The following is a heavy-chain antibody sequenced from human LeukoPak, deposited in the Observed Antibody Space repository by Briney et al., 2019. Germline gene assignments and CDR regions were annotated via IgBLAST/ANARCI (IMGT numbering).Heavy chain of an antibody. CDR1: GYTFSSYS. V-gene: IGHV3-21*01. D-gene: IGHD3-22*01. CDR2: ICVRSNYI. CDR3: VRLRRNSDTSGFYYYYDF. J-gene: IGHJ4*02. Sequence: GGSLRLSCLASGYTFSSYSINWVRQAPGKGLEWVSSICVRSNYIYYADSVRGRFRISRDDARDSLYLQMNSLRAEDTAVYYCVRLRRNSDTSGFYYYYDFWGQGTLVTVSS.